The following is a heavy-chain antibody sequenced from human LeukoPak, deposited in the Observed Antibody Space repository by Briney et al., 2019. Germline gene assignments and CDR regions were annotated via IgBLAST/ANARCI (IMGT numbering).Heavy chain of an antibody. CDR2: IIPIFGTA. D-gene: IGHD5-18*01. CDR1: GYTFTSYD. CDR3: ARDLGPRGYSYGVGYYFDY. J-gene: IGHJ4*02. Sequence: SVKVSCKASGYTFTSYDINWVRQATGQGLEWMGGIIPIFGTANYAQKFQGRVTITADESTSTAYMELSSLRSEDTAVYYCARDLGPRGYSYGVGYYFDYWGQGTLVTVSS. V-gene: IGHV1-69*13.